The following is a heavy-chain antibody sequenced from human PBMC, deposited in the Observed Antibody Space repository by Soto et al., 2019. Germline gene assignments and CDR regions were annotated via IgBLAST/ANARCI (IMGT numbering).Heavy chain of an antibody. Sequence: EVQLLESGGGLVQPGGSLRLSCAASGFTFSTYAMNWVRQAPGKGLEWVSGISGSGDSTYYADSVKGRFTVSRDNSENTLDLQMNSPRAEDTAVFYCAKERSGGWSLAYWGQGALVTVSS. J-gene: IGHJ4*02. CDR3: AKERSGGWSLAY. V-gene: IGHV3-23*01. CDR1: GFTFSTYA. CDR2: ISGSGDST. D-gene: IGHD6-19*01.